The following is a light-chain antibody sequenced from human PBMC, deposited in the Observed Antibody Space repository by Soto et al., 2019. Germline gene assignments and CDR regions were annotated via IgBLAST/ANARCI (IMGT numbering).Light chain of an antibody. J-gene: IGKJ1*01. CDR2: KAS. CDR1: QSISSW. Sequence: DIQMTQSPSTLSASVGDRVTITCRASQSISSWLAWYQQKPGKAPKVLIYKASSLESGVPSRFSGSEFGTEFTLTISSLQPDDFATYYCQQYDTYWTFGQGTKVDIK. V-gene: IGKV1-5*03. CDR3: QQYDTYWT.